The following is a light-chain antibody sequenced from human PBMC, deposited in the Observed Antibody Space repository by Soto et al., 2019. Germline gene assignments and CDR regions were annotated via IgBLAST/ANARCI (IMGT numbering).Light chain of an antibody. CDR1: QDISNQ. J-gene: IGKJ4*01. CDR3: QQYDNRPHLT. Sequence: DIQIAHCPSSLAASVGDRVTVTCQASQDISNQVNWYQQKPGKAPKLLIHDASNLETGVPSRFSGSGSGTVFTFTISSLQPEDFATYYCQQYDNRPHLTFGGGTKVDIK. V-gene: IGKV1-33*01. CDR2: DAS.